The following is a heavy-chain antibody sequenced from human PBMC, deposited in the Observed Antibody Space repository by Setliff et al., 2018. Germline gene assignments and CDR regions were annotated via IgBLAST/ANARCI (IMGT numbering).Heavy chain of an antibody. CDR2: ISAYNGYI. V-gene: IGHV1-18*01. CDR3: ARWRVRDSGYYPRLSYMDV. D-gene: IGHD3-22*01. CDR1: GYAFGSSG. J-gene: IGHJ6*03. Sequence: ASVKVSCKASGYAFGSSGISWVRQAPGQGLEWMGWISAYNGYIVYAQKFQGRVTMTTDTSTTTAYMELRSLRSDDTAVYYCARWRVRDSGYYPRLSYMDVWGKGTTVTVSS.